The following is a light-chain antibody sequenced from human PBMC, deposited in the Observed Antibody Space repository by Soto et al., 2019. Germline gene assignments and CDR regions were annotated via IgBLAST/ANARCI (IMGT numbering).Light chain of an antibody. V-gene: IGLV1-44*01. CDR1: SSNIGSYT. Sequence: QSVLTQPPSASGTPGQRVTISCSGSSSNIGSYTVNWFQQLPGTAPKLLIYSNDQRPSGVPDRFSGSKSGTSASLAISGLQFEDESDNYCAAWDDSLNGRVVFGGGTQLTAL. J-gene: IGLJ2*01. CDR2: SND. CDR3: AAWDDSLNGRVV.